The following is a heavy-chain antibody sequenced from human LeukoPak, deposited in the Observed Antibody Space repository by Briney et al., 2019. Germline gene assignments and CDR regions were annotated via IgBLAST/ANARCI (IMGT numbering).Heavy chain of an antibody. Sequence: GGSLRLSCAASGFTFSSYEMNWVRQAPGKGLEWVSYISSSGSTIYYADSVKGRFTISRDNAKNTLYLQMNSLRAEDTAVYYCARANRQLWLLWYYYYMDVWGKGTTVTVSS. D-gene: IGHD5-18*01. V-gene: IGHV3-48*03. CDR2: ISSSGSTI. J-gene: IGHJ6*03. CDR3: ARANRQLWLLWYYYYMDV. CDR1: GFTFSSYE.